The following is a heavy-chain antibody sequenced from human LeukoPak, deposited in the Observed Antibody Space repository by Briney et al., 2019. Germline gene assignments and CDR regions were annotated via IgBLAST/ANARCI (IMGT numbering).Heavy chain of an antibody. CDR1: GGSFSGYY. CDR2: INHSGST. V-gene: IGHV4-34*01. J-gene: IGHJ4*02. D-gene: IGHD2-2*01. CDR3: ARGHCSSTSCPEFDY. Sequence: PSETLSLTCAVYGGSFSGYYWSWIRQPPGKGLEWIGEINHSGSTNYNPSLKSRVTISVDTSENQFSLKLSSVTAADTAVYYCARGHCSSTSCPEFDYWGQGTLVTVSS.